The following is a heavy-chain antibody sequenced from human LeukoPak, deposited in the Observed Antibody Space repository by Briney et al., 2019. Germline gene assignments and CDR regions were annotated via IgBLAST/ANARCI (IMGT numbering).Heavy chain of an antibody. CDR2: ISGSGGST. CDR1: GFTFSSYA. Sequence: GASLRLSCAASGFTFSSYAMSWVRQAPGKGLEWVSAISGSGGSTYYADSVKGRFTISRDNSKNTLYLQMNSLRAEDTAVYYYAKALGTVTTFNYYYYGMDVWGQGTTVTVSS. CDR3: AKALGTVTTFNYYYYGMDV. J-gene: IGHJ6*02. D-gene: IGHD4-17*01. V-gene: IGHV3-23*01.